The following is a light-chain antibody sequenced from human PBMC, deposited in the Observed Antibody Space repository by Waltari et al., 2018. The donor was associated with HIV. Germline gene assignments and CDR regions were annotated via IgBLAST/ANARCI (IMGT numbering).Light chain of an antibody. CDR2: EVS. CDR1: DVGYYKL. Sequence: QSALTQPASVSGSPGQSIHISCSGTDVGYYKLVPWYQHHPGKVSKLIIYEVSKRPSGVSNRFSGSKSGDMASLTISGLQAEDEAEYHCCSYAGSRTLVFGTGTTVTVL. CDR3: CSYAGSRTLV. J-gene: IGLJ1*01. V-gene: IGLV2-23*02.